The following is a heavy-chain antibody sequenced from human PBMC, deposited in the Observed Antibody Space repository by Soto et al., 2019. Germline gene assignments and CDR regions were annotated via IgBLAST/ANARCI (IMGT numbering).Heavy chain of an antibody. CDR1: GFTFSSYA. V-gene: IGHV3-30-3*01. CDR2: ISYDGSNK. J-gene: IGHJ4*02. CDR3: AGGGFGAGYSSSWYTPLDY. D-gene: IGHD6-13*01. Sequence: QVQLVESGGGVVQPGRSLRLSCAASGFTFSSYAMHWVRQAPGKGLEWVAVISYDGSNKYYADSVKGRFTISRDNSKNPLYLQRNSPGAEDTAVYYCAGGGFGAGYSSSWYTPLDYWGQGTLVTVSS.